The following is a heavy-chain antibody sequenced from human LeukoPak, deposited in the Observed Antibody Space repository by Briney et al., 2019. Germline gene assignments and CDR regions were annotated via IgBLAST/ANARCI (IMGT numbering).Heavy chain of an antibody. D-gene: IGHD6-6*01. CDR2: IIPILGIA. Sequence: SVKVSCKASGGNFSSYTISWVRQAPGQGLEWMGRIIPILGIANYAQKFQGRVTITADKSTSTAYMELSSLRSEDTAVYYCARDIGIAARTTRFDYWGQGTLVTVSS. J-gene: IGHJ4*02. V-gene: IGHV1-69*04. CDR3: ARDIGIAARTTRFDY. CDR1: GGNFSSYT.